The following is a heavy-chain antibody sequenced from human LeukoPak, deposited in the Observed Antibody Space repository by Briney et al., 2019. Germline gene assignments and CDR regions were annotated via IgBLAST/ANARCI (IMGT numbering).Heavy chain of an antibody. CDR2: IYSGGST. CDR1: GLTVSSNY. CDR3: ARAHFSSGWYRYFDL. D-gene: IGHD6-19*01. Sequence: SGGSLRLSCAASGLTVSSNYMSWVRQAPGKGLEWVSVIYSGGSTYYADSVKGRFTISRDNSKNTLYLQMNSLRAEDTAVYYCARAHFSSGWYRYFDLWGRGTLVTVSS. V-gene: IGHV3-53*01. J-gene: IGHJ2*01.